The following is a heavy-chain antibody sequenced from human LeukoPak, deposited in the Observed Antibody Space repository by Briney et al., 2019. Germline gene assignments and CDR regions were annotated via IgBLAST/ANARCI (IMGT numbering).Heavy chain of an antibody. CDR3: ATRSNSIWQTFVC. Sequence: GGSLRLSCAASGFTFSSSEMNWVRKAPGKGLEWVSYISSLGTKIYYADSVKGRFTMSRDNAKNSLYLQMSSLKGEDTAVYYCATRSNSIWQTFVCWGQGTVVTVSS. V-gene: IGHV3-48*03. CDR2: ISSLGTKI. D-gene: IGHD6-13*01. CDR1: GFTFSSSE. J-gene: IGHJ4*02.